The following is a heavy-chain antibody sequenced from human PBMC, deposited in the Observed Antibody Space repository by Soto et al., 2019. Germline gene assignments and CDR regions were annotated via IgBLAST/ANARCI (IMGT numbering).Heavy chain of an antibody. CDR3: ARGIWFGALCWYFDL. D-gene: IGHD3-10*01. Sequence: EVQLLESGGGLVQPGGSLRLSCAASGFTFSSYAMSWVRQAPGKGLEWVSAISGSGGSTYYADSVKGRFTISRDNSKNTLYLQMIRLRAEDTAVYYCARGIWFGALCWYFDLWGCGTLVTVSS. CDR1: GFTFSSYA. V-gene: IGHV3-23*01. CDR2: ISGSGGST. J-gene: IGHJ2*01.